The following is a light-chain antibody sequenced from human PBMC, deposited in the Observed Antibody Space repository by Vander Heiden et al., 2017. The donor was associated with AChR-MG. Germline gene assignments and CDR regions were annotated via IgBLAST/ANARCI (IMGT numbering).Light chain of an antibody. Sequence: QAVLTQPSSLSASPGASASLTCTLRSGINVAIYRIYWYQKKPGSPPQYLRRYKSDSDKQQGSGVPSRFSGSKDASANIGILFISGLQSGDEAYYYCMIWYNDGWVFGGGTRLTVL. CDR2: YKSDSDK. CDR3: MIWYNDGWV. J-gene: IGLJ3*02. V-gene: IGLV5-45*02. CDR1: SGINVAIYR.